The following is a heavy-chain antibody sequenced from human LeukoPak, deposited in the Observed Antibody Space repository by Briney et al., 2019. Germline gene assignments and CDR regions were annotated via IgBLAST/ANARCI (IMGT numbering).Heavy chain of an antibody. Sequence: GGSLRLSCAASGFTFSSYSMNWVRQAPGKGLEWVSSISSSSSYIYYADSVKGRFTISRDNAKNSLYLQMNSLRAEGTAVYYCARESELGNWFDPWGQGTLVTVSS. CDR2: ISSSSSYI. J-gene: IGHJ5*02. V-gene: IGHV3-21*01. D-gene: IGHD7-27*01. CDR3: ARESELGNWFDP. CDR1: GFTFSSYS.